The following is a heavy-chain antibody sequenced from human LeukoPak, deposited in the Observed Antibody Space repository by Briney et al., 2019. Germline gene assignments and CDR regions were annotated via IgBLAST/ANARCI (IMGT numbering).Heavy chain of an antibody. CDR3: ARGVPLRLGELSLGQYDY. CDR1: GYTFTSYG. D-gene: IGHD3-16*02. J-gene: IGHJ4*02. Sequence: ASVKVSCKASGYTFTSYGISWVRQAPGQGLEWMGWISAYNGNTNYAQKLQGRVTMTTDTSTSTAYMELRSLRSDDTAVYYCARGVPLRLGELSLGQYDYWGQGTLVTVSS. V-gene: IGHV1-18*04. CDR2: ISAYNGNT.